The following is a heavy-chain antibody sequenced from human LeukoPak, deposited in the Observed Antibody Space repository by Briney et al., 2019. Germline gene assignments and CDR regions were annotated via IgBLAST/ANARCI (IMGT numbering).Heavy chain of an antibody. J-gene: IGHJ5*02. V-gene: IGHV3-74*01. CDR3: ARGRHYYGSGSPRNWFDP. CDR2: INSDASDT. D-gene: IGHD3-10*01. Sequence: PGGSLRLSCAASGFTFSRHWMHWVRQAPGKGLVWISRINSDASDTNYADFVKGRFTISRDNAKNTVYLQINSLRDEDTAVYYCARGRHYYGSGSPRNWFDPWGQGTLVTVSS. CDR1: GFTFSRHW.